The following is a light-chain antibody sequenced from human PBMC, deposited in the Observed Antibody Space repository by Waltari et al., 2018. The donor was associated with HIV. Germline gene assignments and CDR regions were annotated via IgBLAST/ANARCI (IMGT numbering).Light chain of an antibody. J-gene: IGLJ1*01. CDR3: WSYTSSDTLV. CDR1: NTDVGRYNY. V-gene: IGLV2-14*01. Sequence: QSALTQPASVSGSPGQSIAISCIGTNTDVGRYNYVSWYQHHPGKAPKRIIYEVSNRPSEVSNRFSGSKSGDTAFLTISGLHGEDEADYYCWSYTSSDTLVFGTGTKVTVL. CDR2: EVS.